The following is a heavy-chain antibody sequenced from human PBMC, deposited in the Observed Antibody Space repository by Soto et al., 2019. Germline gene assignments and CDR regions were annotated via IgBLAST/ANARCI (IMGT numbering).Heavy chain of an antibody. CDR2: ISAYNGNT. CDR1: GYTFTSYG. J-gene: IGHJ6*02. D-gene: IGHD3-3*01. Sequence: ASVKVSCKASGYTFTSYGISWVRQAPGQGLEWMGWISAYNGNTNYAQKLQGRVTMTTDTSTSTAYMELRSLRSDDTAVYYCARDLREYDFWSGSHPTKYGMDVWGQGTTVTVSS. CDR3: ARDLREYDFWSGSHPTKYGMDV. V-gene: IGHV1-18*04.